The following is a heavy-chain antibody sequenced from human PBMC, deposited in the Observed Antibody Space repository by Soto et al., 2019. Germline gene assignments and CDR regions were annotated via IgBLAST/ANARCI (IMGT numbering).Heavy chain of an antibody. CDR1: GGSINSDSYY. Sequence: SETLSLTCTVSGGSINSDSYYWSWIRQHPGKGPEWIGYIYNSGSTYYNPSLKSRVTISVDPSKNQFSLKLSSVTAADTAVYYCARHVTVITNMGYFDYWGQGTLVTVSS. D-gene: IGHD4-17*01. J-gene: IGHJ4*02. CDR2: IYNSGST. CDR3: ARHVTVITNMGYFDY. V-gene: IGHV4-39*01.